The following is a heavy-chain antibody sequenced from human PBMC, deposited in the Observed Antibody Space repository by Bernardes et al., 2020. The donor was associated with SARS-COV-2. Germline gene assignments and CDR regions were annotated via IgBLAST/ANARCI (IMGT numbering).Heavy chain of an antibody. Sequence: GGSLRLSCAASGFTFSRNAMTWVRQAPGKGLEWLSGISGSGGSTYYADSVKGRFTISRDNAKNTLYLQMNNLRSEDTAVYYCVRGPYDIWSGYLGSDYWGRGTLVTVSS. D-gene: IGHD3-3*01. V-gene: IGHV3-23*01. J-gene: IGHJ4*02. CDR1: GFTFSRNA. CDR2: ISGSGGST. CDR3: VRGPYDIWSGYLGSDY.